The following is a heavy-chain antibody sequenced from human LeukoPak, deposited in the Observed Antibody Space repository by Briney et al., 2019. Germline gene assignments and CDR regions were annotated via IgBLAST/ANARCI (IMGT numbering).Heavy chain of an antibody. CDR1: GFTFSDYY. D-gene: IGHD3-9*01. V-gene: IGHV3-11*01. CDR2: ISSSGSSI. Sequence: GGSLRLSCAASGFTFSDYYMSWIRQAPGKGLEWVSYISSSGSSIYYADSVKGRVTISRDNAKNTLYLQMNSLRAEDTAVYYCASKYDILTGFDYWGQGTLVTVSS. CDR3: ASKYDILTGFDY. J-gene: IGHJ4*02.